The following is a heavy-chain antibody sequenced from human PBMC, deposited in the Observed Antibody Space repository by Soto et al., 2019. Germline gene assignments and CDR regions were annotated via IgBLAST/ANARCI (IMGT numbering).Heavy chain of an antibody. J-gene: IGHJ5*02. CDR2: IYWDDDK. CDR1: GFSLSTTGVG. CDR3: AHWGYGSAAGCQSGFDP. Sequence: QITLKESGPTLVKPTQTLTLTCTFSGFSLSTTGVGVGWIRQPPGKALEWLALIYWDDDKRYRSSLKSRLTITKDTSKNQVVLTMTNMDPVDTATYYCAHWGYGSAAGCQSGFDPWGPGTLVSVSS. D-gene: IGHD2-15*01. V-gene: IGHV2-5*02.